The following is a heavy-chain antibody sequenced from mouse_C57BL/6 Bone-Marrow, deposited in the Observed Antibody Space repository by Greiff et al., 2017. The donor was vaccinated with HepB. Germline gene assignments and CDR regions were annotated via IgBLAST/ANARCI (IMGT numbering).Heavy chain of an antibody. J-gene: IGHJ4*01. CDR2: IDPSASYT. CDR1: GYTFTSYW. D-gene: IGHD1-1*01. CDR3: ARPSYYRAMDY. Sequence: QVQLQQPGAELVMPGASVKLSCKASGYTFTSYWMHWVKQRPGQGLEWIGEIDPSASYTNYNQKFKGKSTLTVDKSSSTAYMQLSSLTSEDSAVYYCARPSYYRAMDYWGQGTAVTVAS. V-gene: IGHV1-69*01.